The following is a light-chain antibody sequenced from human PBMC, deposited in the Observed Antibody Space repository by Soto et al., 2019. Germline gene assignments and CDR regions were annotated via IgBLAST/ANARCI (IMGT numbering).Light chain of an antibody. CDR2: DAS. CDR3: HQSNNWPSWT. V-gene: IGKV3D-15*01. J-gene: IGKJ1*01. CDR1: QSVSSSY. Sequence: DIVWTQYPGTLSLSPGERATLSCRAIQSVSSSYLAWYQQKPGQAPRLLIYDASNRATGIPARFSGSGSGTEFTLTISSLQTEDFAVYYCHQSNNWPSWTVGQVTKVEIK.